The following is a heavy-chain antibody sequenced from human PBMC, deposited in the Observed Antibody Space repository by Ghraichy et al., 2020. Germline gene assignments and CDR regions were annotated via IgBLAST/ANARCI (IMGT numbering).Heavy chain of an antibody. Sequence: ETLSLTCAASGFTFSTYAMSWVRQAPGKGLEWVSSISGSGDSTYYADSVKGRFTISRDNSKDTLYLQMNSLRGDDTAVYYCAKDRIFGVVLILVSDLWGQGTLVTVSS. J-gene: IGHJ4*02. CDR3: AKDRIFGVVLILVSDL. D-gene: IGHD3-3*01. V-gene: IGHV3-23*01. CDR1: GFTFSTYA. CDR2: ISGSGDST.